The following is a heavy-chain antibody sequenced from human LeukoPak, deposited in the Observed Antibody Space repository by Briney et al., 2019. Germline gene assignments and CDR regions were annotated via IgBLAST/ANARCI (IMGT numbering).Heavy chain of an antibody. V-gene: IGHV4-59*01. D-gene: IGHD3-3*01. CDR2: IYYSGST. J-gene: IGHJ3*02. CDR1: GGSISSYY. Sequence: TSETLSLTCTVSGGSISSYYWSWLRQPPGKGLEWIGYIYYSGSTNYNPSLKSRVTISVDTSKNQFSLKLSSVTAADTAVYYCGRAFMYYDFWSGPNRPDAFDIWGQGTMVTVSS. CDR3: GRAFMYYDFWSGPNRPDAFDI.